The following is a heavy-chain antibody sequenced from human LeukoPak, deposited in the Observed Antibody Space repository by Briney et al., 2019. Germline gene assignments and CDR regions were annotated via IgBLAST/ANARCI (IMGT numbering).Heavy chain of an antibody. J-gene: IGHJ6*03. D-gene: IGHD2-2*02. Sequence: GGSLRLSCAASGFTFNNFAMNWVRQAPGKGLEWVSSISSSSSYIYYADSVKGRFTISRDNAKNSLYLQMNSLRAEDTAVYYCARGGVPAAIGIYYYYYMDVWGKGTTVTVSS. CDR3: ARGGVPAAIGIYYYYYMDV. CDR2: ISSSSSYI. CDR1: GFTFNNFA. V-gene: IGHV3-21*01.